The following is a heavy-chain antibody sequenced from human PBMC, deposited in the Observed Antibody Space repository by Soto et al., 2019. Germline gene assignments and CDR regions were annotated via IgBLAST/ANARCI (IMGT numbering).Heavy chain of an antibody. D-gene: IGHD6-19*01. CDR1: GFTFSSIP. Sequence: GGSLRLSCAAFGFTFSSIPLRWVRQAPGKGLEWVSAISGSGGSTYYADSVKGRFTISRDNSKNTLYLQVDGLRAEDTAVYYCAKDGWWQWPDYDMDVWGQGATVTVSS. CDR2: ISGSGGST. J-gene: IGHJ6*02. V-gene: IGHV3-23*01. CDR3: AKDGWWQWPDYDMDV.